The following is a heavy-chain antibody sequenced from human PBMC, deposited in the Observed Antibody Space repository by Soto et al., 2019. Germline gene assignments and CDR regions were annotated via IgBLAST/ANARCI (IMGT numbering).Heavy chain of an antibody. J-gene: IGHJ5*02. D-gene: IGHD3-16*02. CDR1: GGSISSGGYY. CDR2: IYYSGST. V-gene: IGHV4-31*03. Sequence: PSETLSLTCTVSGGSISSGGYYWSWIRQHPGKGLEWIGYIYYSGSTYYNPSLKSRVTISVDTSKNQFSLKLSSVTAADTAVYYCARVWSTFGGVILRGFDPWGQGTLVTVSS. CDR3: ARVWSTFGGVILRGFDP.